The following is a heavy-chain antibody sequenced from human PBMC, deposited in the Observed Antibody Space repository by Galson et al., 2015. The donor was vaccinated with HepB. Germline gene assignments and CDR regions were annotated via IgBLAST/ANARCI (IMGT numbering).Heavy chain of an antibody. J-gene: IGHJ6*02. CDR1: GYTFTSYD. Sequence: SVKVSCKAPGYTFTSYDINWVRQATGQGLEWMGWMNPNSGNTGYAQKFQGRVTMTRNTSISTAYMELSSLRSEDTAVYYCARGGITIFGVVIRSYYYYGMDVWGQGTTVTVSS. CDR2: MNPNSGNT. D-gene: IGHD3-3*01. V-gene: IGHV1-8*01. CDR3: ARGGITIFGVVIRSYYYYGMDV.